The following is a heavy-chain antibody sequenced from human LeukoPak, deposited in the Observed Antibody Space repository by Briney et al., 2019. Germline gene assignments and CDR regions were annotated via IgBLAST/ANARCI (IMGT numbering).Heavy chain of an antibody. Sequence: PGGSLRLSCAASGFTFSSYGMHWVRQAPGKGLEWVAVIWYDGSNKYYADSVKGRFTISRDNSKNTLYLQMNSLRAEDTAVYYCATSTYCSGGSCYSRTSQYWGQGTLVTVSS. V-gene: IGHV3-33*01. D-gene: IGHD2-15*01. CDR3: ATSTYCSGGSCYSRTSQY. J-gene: IGHJ4*02. CDR1: GFTFSSYG. CDR2: IWYDGSNK.